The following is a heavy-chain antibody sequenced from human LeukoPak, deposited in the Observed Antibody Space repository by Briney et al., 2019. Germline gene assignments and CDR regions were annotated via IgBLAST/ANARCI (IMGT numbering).Heavy chain of an antibody. CDR2: IKEDGSDM. D-gene: IGHD3-16*02. Sequence: PGGSLRLSCAVSGLSFSAYWMTWVRQAPGKGLEWLANIKEDGSDMYYVDSVKGRFTISRDNAKNSLFLQMNSLRAEDTAVYYCARGYHWFGYWGQGTLVTVSS. CDR1: GLSFSAYW. CDR3: ARGYHWFGY. J-gene: IGHJ4*02. V-gene: IGHV3-7*04.